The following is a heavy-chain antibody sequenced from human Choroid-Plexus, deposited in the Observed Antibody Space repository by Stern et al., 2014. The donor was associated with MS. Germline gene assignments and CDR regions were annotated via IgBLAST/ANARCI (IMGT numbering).Heavy chain of an antibody. CDR1: GYTFTDYA. CDR3: AVLSVDADFDY. CDR2: ISAYNGET. V-gene: IGHV1-18*01. Sequence: QMQLVQSGAEVKKPGASVKVSCTASGYTFTDYAISWVRQAPGQGLEWMAWISAYNGETNFAQEVQGRVSLTTDTATSTAYMELRSLRSDDTAVYYCAVLSVDADFDYWGQGTLVTVSS. J-gene: IGHJ4*02. D-gene: IGHD5-18*01.